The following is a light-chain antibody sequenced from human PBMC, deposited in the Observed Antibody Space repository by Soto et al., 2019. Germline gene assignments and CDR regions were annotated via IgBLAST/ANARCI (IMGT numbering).Light chain of an antibody. CDR1: QSLSTY. V-gene: IGKV3-11*01. Sequence: EILLTQSPAPLSLSPGERATLACRASQSLSTYLAWYQQKPGQPPRLLIYDASKRYTGIPARCGGSGSETDFPLTIAGLEPEDSAVYYCQQRSNWPQWTFGQGTKVAVK. CDR3: QQRSNWPQWT. J-gene: IGKJ1*01. CDR2: DAS.